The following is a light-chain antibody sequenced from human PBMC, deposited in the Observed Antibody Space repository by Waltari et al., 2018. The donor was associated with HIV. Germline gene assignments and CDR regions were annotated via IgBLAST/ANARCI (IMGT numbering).Light chain of an antibody. CDR2: EDS. CDR1: KLDNKY. J-gene: IGLJ2*01. Sequence: SYELIQPPSVSVSPGQTASITCSGDKLDNKYASWYQQRPGQSPVLVIFEDSSRPSGIPGRFSGSNSGNTATLTISGTDPMDEADYFCQAGDSGTVIFGGGTKLTVL. V-gene: IGLV3-1*01. CDR3: QAGDSGTVI.